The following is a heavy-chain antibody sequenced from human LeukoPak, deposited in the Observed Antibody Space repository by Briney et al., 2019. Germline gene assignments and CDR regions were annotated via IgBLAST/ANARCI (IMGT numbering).Heavy chain of an antibody. J-gene: IGHJ6*02. CDR2: INPNSGGT. D-gene: IGHD5-24*01. CDR3: ARVCRGRYYCGMDV. CDR1: GYTFTGYY. V-gene: IGHV1-2*02. Sequence: ASVKVSCKASGYTFTGYYMHRVRQAPGQGLEWMGWINPNSGGTNYAQKFQGRVTMTGDTSISTAYMELSRLRSDDTAVYYCARVCRGRYYCGMDVWGQGTTVTVSS.